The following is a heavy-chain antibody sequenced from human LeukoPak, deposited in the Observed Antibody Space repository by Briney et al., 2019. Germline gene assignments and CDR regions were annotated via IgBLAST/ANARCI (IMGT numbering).Heavy chain of an antibody. J-gene: IGHJ4*02. Sequence: GGSLRLSCAASGFTFSSYSMNWVRQAPGKGLEWVSSISSSSSYIYYADSVKGRFTISRGNAKNSLYLQMNSLRAEDTAVYYCASKDFWSGYRHWGQGTLVTVSS. CDR1: GFTFSSYS. CDR2: ISSSSSYI. D-gene: IGHD3-3*01. V-gene: IGHV3-21*01. CDR3: ASKDFWSGYRH.